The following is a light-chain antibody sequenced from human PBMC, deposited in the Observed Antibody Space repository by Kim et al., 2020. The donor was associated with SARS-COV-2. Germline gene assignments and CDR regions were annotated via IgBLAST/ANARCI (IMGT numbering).Light chain of an antibody. J-gene: IGKJ4*01. CDR1: QSVSTK. CDR2: GAS. CDR3: QQYNDWPLT. V-gene: IGKV3-15*01. Sequence: VSPGEGATLSCRASQSVSTKLAWYQQKPGQAPRLLIYGASTRATSIPARFSGSGSGTEFTLTISSLQSEDFAVYYCQQYNDWPLTFGGGTKVDIK.